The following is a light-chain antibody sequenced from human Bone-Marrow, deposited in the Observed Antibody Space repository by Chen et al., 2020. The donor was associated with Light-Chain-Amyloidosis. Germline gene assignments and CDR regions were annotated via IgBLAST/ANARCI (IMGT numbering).Light chain of an antibody. V-gene: IGLV3-25*03. CDR2: RDT. Sequence: SSELTQPPSLSVPPGQTARITCSGDDLPTKYAYWYQQKPGQAPVLVIHRDTERPSGISERFSGSSSGTTATLTISGVQAEDEADYHCQSADSSGTYEVIFGGGTKLTVL. CDR3: QSADSSGTYEVI. CDR1: DLPTKY. J-gene: IGLJ2*01.